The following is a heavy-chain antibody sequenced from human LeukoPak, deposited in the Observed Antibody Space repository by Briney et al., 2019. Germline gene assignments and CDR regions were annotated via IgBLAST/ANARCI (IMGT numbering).Heavy chain of an antibody. V-gene: IGHV3-7*01. CDR3: ARVAYGDRY. J-gene: IGHJ4*02. CDR2: INQDGSEK. CDR1: GFTFSSYW. Sequence: GGSLRLSCAASGFTFSSYWMTWVRQVPGKGLEWVANINQDGSEKNYVDSVKGRFTISRDNAKNSLYLQMNSLRVDDTAVYYCARVAYGDRYWGQGTLVTVSS. D-gene: IGHD4-17*01.